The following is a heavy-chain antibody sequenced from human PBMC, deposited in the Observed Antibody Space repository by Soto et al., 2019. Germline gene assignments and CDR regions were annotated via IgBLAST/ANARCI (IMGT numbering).Heavy chain of an antibody. Sequence: QAQLVQSGAEVKKPGASVKVSCKASGYTFTGYDINWVRQATGQGLEWMGWMNAHSGNTGYAQNFHGRVTMNQDNSITTAYMELTSLRDDDSAVYYCAGEKVGTTGIDFWGQGTLVPVSS. CDR2: MNAHSGNT. CDR3: AGEKVGTTGIDF. V-gene: IGHV1-8*01. D-gene: IGHD1-1*01. CDR1: GYTFTGYD. J-gene: IGHJ4*02.